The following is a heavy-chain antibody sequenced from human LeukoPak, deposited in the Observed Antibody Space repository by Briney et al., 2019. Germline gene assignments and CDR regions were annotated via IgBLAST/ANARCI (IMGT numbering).Heavy chain of an antibody. CDR2: IYYSGST. J-gene: IGHJ4*02. CDR3: ARDGLVRYYYDSSGSINYFDQ. D-gene: IGHD3-22*01. Sequence: SETLSLTCTVSGYSISSGYYWGWIRQPPGKGLEWIGSIYYSGSTYYNPSLKSRVSISVDTSKNQFSLKLSSVTAADTAVYYCARDGLVRYYYDSSGSINYFDQWGQGTLVTVSS. V-gene: IGHV4-38-2*02. CDR1: GYSISSGYY.